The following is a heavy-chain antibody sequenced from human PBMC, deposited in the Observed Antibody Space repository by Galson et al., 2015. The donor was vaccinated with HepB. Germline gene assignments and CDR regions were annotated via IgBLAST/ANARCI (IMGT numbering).Heavy chain of an antibody. Sequence: SLRLSCAASGFTFFSYAMHWVRQAPGKGLEWVAVISYDGSNKYYADSVKGRFTISRDNSKNTLYLQMNSLRAEDTAVYYCARGRVVVVTAISYYFDYWGQGALVTVSS. V-gene: IGHV3-30-3*01. CDR3: ARGRVVVVTAISYYFDY. CDR2: ISYDGSNK. D-gene: IGHD2-21*02. CDR1: GFTFFSYA. J-gene: IGHJ4*02.